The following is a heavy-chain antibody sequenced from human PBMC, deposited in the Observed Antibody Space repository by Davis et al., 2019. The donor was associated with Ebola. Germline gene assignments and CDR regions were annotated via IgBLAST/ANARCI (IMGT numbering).Heavy chain of an antibody. Sequence: GESLKISCAASGFTFSSYGMHWVRQAPGKGLEWVAFIRYDGSNKYYADSVKGRFTISRDNSKNTLYLQMNSLRAEDTAVYYCARGGAYYYDSSGSYWGQGTLVTVSS. CDR1: GFTFSSYG. D-gene: IGHD3-22*01. V-gene: IGHV3-30*02. CDR3: ARGGAYYYDSSGSY. J-gene: IGHJ4*02. CDR2: IRYDGSNK.